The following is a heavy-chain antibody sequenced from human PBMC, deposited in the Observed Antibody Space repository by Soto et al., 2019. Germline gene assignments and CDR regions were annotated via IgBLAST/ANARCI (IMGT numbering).Heavy chain of an antibody. CDR2: IYYSGST. CDR1: GGSISSSSYY. Sequence: QLQLQESGPGLVKPSETLSLTCTVSGGSISSSSYYWGWIRQPPGKGLEWIGSIYYSGSTYYNPSLKSRVTISVDTAKNQFSLKLSSVTAADTAVYYCARHDDYDGSGYYSYYFDYWGQGTLVTVSS. D-gene: IGHD3-22*01. CDR3: ARHDDYDGSGYYSYYFDY. J-gene: IGHJ4*02. V-gene: IGHV4-39*01.